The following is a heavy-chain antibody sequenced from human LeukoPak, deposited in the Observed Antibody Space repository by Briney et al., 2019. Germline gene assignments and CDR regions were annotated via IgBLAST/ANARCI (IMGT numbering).Heavy chain of an antibody. D-gene: IGHD6-19*01. Sequence: PGGSLRLSCAASGITFRSYGMHWVRQAPGKGLEWVAVIWYDGSNINYGDSVKGRFTISRDNSKNTLFLQMNSLRAEDTAVYYCARDNPSGYNSGWPLGHWGQGTLVTVSS. CDR3: ARDNPSGYNSGWPLGH. CDR2: IWYDGSNI. J-gene: IGHJ4*02. CDR1: GITFRSYG. V-gene: IGHV3-33*01.